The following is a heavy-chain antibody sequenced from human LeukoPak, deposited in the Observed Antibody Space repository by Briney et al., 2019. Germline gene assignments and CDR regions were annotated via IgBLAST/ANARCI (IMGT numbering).Heavy chain of an antibody. V-gene: IGHV1-3*01. D-gene: IGHD2-21*02. CDR2: IDAGSGNT. J-gene: IGHJ6*02. CDR3: ARRGVTTQYSFYAMAV. Sequence: ASVKVSCKASGYTFTSYAVHWVRQAPGQRPEWMGWIDAGSGNTGCSQEFQGRVAITRDTSASTAYMELSSLTSEDTAVYYCARRGVTTQYSFYAMAVWGQGTTVTVSS. CDR1: GYTFTSYA.